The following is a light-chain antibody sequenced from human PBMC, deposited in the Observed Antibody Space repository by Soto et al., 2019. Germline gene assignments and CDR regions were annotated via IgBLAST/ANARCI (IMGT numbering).Light chain of an antibody. CDR2: EVT. CDR3: SSFTSSSTVL. J-gene: IGLJ2*01. CDR1: SSDVGGYNY. V-gene: IGLV2-14*01. Sequence: QSALTQPASVSGSLGQSITISCTGTSSDVGGYNYVSWYQHHPGKDPKVVIFEVTKRPSGVSSRFSGSKSGNTASLTVSGLQAEDEGDYYCSSFTSSSTVLFGGGTQLTV.